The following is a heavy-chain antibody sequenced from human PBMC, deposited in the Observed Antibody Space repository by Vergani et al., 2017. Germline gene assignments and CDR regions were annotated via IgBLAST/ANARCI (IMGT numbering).Heavy chain of an antibody. CDR2: MNPNSGNT. CDR3: ARASPKTYYYDSSGYGLDY. CDR1: GYTFTSYD. Sequence: QVQLVQSGAEVKKPGASVKVSCKASGYTFTSYDINWVRQATGQGLEWMGWMNPNSGNTNYAQKLQGRVTMTTDTSTSTAYMELRSLRSDDTAVYYCARASPKTYYYDSSGYGLDYWGQGTLVTVSS. J-gene: IGHJ4*02. V-gene: IGHV1-8*01. D-gene: IGHD3-22*01.